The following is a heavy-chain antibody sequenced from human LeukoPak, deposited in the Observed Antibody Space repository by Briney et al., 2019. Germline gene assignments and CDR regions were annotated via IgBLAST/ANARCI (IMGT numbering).Heavy chain of an antibody. CDR1: GFTFSSYG. V-gene: IGHV3-30*03. Sequence: PGRSLRLSCAASGFTFSSYGMHWVRQAPGKGLEWVAAISYDGSNKYYADSVKGRFTISRDNSRSTLYLQMNSLRPEDTAIYYCAREGYYGSGSPPSLYFDYWGQGTLVTVSP. CDR3: AREGYYGSGSPPSLYFDY. D-gene: IGHD3-10*01. J-gene: IGHJ4*02. CDR2: ISYDGSNK.